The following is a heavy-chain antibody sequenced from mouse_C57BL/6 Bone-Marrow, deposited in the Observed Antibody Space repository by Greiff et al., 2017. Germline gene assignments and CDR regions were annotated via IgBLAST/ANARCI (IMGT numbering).Heavy chain of an antibody. CDR3: ARQLRSWFAY. J-gene: IGHJ3*01. CDR1: GYSFTGYY. Sequence: EVQRVESGPELVKPGASVKISCKASGYSFTGYYMNWVKQSPETSLEWIGEINPSTGGTTYNQKFKAQATLTVDKSSSTAYMQLKSLTSEDSAVYYCARQLRSWFAYWGQGTLVTVSA. V-gene: IGHV1-42*01. CDR2: INPSTGGT. D-gene: IGHD3-2*02.